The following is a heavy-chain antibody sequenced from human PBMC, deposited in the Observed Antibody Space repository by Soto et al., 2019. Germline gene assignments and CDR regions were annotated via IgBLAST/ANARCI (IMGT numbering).Heavy chain of an antibody. Sequence: QVQLVQSGAEVKKPGASVKVSCKASGYTFTGYYMHWVRQAPGQGLEWMGWINPNSGGTNYAQKLQGWVTMTRDTSISTAYMELSRLRSDDTAVYYCARNRYDFWSGYYTGSNELYYYYYMDVWGKGTTVTVSS. J-gene: IGHJ6*03. V-gene: IGHV1-2*04. CDR2: INPNSGGT. D-gene: IGHD3-3*01. CDR3: ARNRYDFWSGYYTGSNELYYYYYMDV. CDR1: GYTFTGYY.